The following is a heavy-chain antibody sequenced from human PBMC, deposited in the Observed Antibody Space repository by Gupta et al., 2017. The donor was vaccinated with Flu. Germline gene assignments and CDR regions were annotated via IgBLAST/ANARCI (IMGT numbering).Heavy chain of an antibody. Sequence: QVQLVQSGAEVKKPGSSVKVSCKASGGTFSSYAISWVRQAPGQGLEGMGGIIPIFGTANYAQKFQGRVTITADESTSTAYMELSSLRSEDTAVYYCARDLYYGSGSYYVDYWGQGTLVTVSS. CDR1: GGTFSSYA. CDR2: IIPIFGTA. CDR3: ARDLYYGSGSYYVDY. D-gene: IGHD3-10*01. J-gene: IGHJ4*02. V-gene: IGHV1-69*01.